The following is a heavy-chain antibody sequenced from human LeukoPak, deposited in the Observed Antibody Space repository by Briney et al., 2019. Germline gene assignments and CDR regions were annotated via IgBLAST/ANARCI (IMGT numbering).Heavy chain of an antibody. CDR2: IIPIFGTA. Sequence: SVKVSCKASGGTFSSYAISWVRQAPGQGLEWMGGIIPIFGTANYAQKFQGRVTITADESTSTAYMGLSSLRSEDTAVYYCARVRSGYSSGWYIADAFDIWGQGTMVTVSS. V-gene: IGHV1-69*13. D-gene: IGHD6-19*01. CDR1: GGTFSSYA. CDR3: ARVRSGYSSGWYIADAFDI. J-gene: IGHJ3*02.